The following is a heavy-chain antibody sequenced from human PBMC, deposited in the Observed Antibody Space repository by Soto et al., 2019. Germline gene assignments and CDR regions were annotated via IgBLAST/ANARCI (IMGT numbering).Heavy chain of an antibody. J-gene: IGHJ6*02. V-gene: IGHV1-69*01. CDR1: GVSFNNNG. CDR3: ARVLYYGSGSYSPYGMDV. Sequence: QVQLVQSGAEVKKPGSSVKVSCKTSGVSFNNNGIGWVRQAPGHGLEWMGGVSPPFRTSNYARKFQGRISITADASTGTLNMELRSLTSEDTAQYYCARVLYYGSGSYSPYGMDVWGQGTTVTVSS. D-gene: IGHD3-10*01. CDR2: VSPPFRTS.